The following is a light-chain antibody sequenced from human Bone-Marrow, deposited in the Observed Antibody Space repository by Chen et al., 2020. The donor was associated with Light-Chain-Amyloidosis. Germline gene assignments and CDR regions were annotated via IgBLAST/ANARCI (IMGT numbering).Light chain of an antibody. CDR2: DDS. V-gene: IGLV3-21*02. Sequence: SYVLTQPSSVSGAPGQTATLACGGNNIGSTSVPWYQQTPGQAPRLVVYDDSDRPSGNPERLSGSNSGNTATLTISRVEAGDEADYYCQVWDRSSDRPVFGGGTKLTVL. CDR1: NIGSTS. CDR3: QVWDRSSDRPV. J-gene: IGLJ3*02.